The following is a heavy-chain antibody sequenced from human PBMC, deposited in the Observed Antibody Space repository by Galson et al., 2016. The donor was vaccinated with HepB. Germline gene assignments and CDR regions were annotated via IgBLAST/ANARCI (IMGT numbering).Heavy chain of an antibody. D-gene: IGHD3-10*01. CDR2: ISYDGSYE. Sequence: SLRLSCAASGFTFSSYAMTWVRQAPGKGLEWVAVISYDGSYESYAGAVKGRFTISRDNFKNTLYLHLNSLRAEETAVYYCARAVHGSGSYWDKWGQGTLVAVSS. CDR3: ARAVHGSGSYWDK. J-gene: IGHJ4*02. CDR1: GFTFSSYA. V-gene: IGHV3-30*04.